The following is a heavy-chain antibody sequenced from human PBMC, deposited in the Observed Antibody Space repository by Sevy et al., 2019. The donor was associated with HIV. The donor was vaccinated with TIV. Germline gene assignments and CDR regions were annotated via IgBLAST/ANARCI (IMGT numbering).Heavy chain of an antibody. D-gene: IGHD3-9*01. CDR1: GIIFTTSG. J-gene: IGHJ6*02. Sequence: GGSLRLSCAVSGIIFTTSGMHWVRQAPGKGLEWVAVISYDGRNKFYGDSVKGRFTISRDNSKNILYLKMNILRAEDTAGYYCAKDFTGYNGMDVWGQGTMVTVSS. CDR3: AKDFTGYNGMDV. V-gene: IGHV3-30*18. CDR2: ISYDGRNK.